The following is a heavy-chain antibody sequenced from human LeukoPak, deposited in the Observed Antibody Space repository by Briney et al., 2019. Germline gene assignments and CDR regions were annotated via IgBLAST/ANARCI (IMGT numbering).Heavy chain of an antibody. Sequence: PGGSLRLSCGASGFTFSSYAMHWVRQAPGRGLEWVAVISYDGSNKYYADSVKGRFTISRDNSKNTLYLQMNSLRAEDTAVYYCARARGYNWNDRYYFDYWGQGTLVTVSS. CDR3: ARARGYNWNDRYYFDY. D-gene: IGHD1-20*01. J-gene: IGHJ4*02. CDR1: GFTFSSYA. CDR2: ISYDGSNK. V-gene: IGHV3-30-3*01.